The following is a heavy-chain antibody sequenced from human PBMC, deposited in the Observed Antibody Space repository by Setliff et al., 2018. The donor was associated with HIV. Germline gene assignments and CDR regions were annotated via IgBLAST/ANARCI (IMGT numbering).Heavy chain of an antibody. CDR3: ARGTTLNVVPDAFDI. CDR1: GYSISSGYY. CDR2: IYHAGNT. Sequence: KTSETLSLTCTVTGYSISSGYYWAWIRQPPGKGLEWIGYIYHAGNTYYNPSLKSRVTISVDTSKNQISLRLNSPTAADTAVYYCARGTTLNVVPDAFDIWGQGTMVTVSS. V-gene: IGHV4-38-2*02. D-gene: IGHD4-17*01. J-gene: IGHJ3*02.